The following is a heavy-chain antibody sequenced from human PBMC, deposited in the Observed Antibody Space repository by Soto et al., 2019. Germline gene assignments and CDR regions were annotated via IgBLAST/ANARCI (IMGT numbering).Heavy chain of an antibody. Sequence: ASVKVSCKASGYTFTGYYMHWVRQAPGQGLEWMGWINPNSGGTNYAQKFQGWVTMTRDTSISTAYMELSRLRSDDTAVYYCAVVNGNQTPGCSGGSCYSTAFDIRGQGTMVTVSS. CDR2: INPNSGGT. V-gene: IGHV1-2*04. CDR1: GYTFTGYY. J-gene: IGHJ3*02. D-gene: IGHD2-15*01. CDR3: AVVNGNQTPGCSGGSCYSTAFDI.